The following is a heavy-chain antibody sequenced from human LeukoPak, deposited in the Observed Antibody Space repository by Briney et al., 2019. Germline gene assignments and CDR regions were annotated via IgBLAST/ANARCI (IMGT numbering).Heavy chain of an antibody. V-gene: IGHV3-23*01. Sequence: GGSLRLSCAASGFTFNSHDMSWVRQAPGKGLEWVSHISSTGDTTYYADSVKGRLTISRDNSKNTLYPQMNSLRAEDTAVYYCAKRDSSGYFPYYFDSWGQGTLVTVSS. J-gene: IGHJ4*02. D-gene: IGHD3-22*01. CDR3: AKRDSSGYFPYYFDS. CDR2: ISSTGDTT. CDR1: GFTFNSHD.